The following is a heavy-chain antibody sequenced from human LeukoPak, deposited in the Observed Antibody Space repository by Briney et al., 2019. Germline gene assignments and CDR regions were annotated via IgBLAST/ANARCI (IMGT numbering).Heavy chain of an antibody. D-gene: IGHD3-10*01. V-gene: IGHV4-59*01. CDR1: GGSISSYY. CDR3: ARRIPASGVRDV. J-gene: IGHJ6*02. CDR2: IYYSGST. Sequence: SSETLSLTCTVSGGSISSYYWSWIRQPPGKGLEWIGYIYYSGSTNYNPSLKSRVTISVDTSKNQFSLKLSSVTAADTAVYYCARRIPASGVRDVWGQGTTVTV.